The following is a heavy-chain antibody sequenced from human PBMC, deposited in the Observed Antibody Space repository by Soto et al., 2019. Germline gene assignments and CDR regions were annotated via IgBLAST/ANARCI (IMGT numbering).Heavy chain of an antibody. CDR3: ARGTKYYFDY. J-gene: IGHJ4*02. CDR1: GGPISSGGYS. Sequence: SETLSLTCAVPGGPISSGGYSWSWIRQPPGKGLEWIGYIYHSGSTYYNPSLKSRVTISVDRSKNQFSLKLSSVTAADTAVYYCARGTKYYFDYWGQGTLVTVSS. V-gene: IGHV4-30-2*01. CDR2: IYHSGST. D-gene: IGHD2-8*01.